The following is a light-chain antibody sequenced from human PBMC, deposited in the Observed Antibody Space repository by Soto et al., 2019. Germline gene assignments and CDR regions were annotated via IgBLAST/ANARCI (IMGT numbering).Light chain of an antibody. CDR2: TNN. CDR3: AAWDDSLNVVV. CDR1: SSNIGINA. J-gene: IGLJ2*01. V-gene: IGLV1-44*01. Sequence: QSVLTQPPSASGTPGQRVTISCSETSSNIGINAVNWYQQLPGTAPKLLIYTNNQRPSGVPDRFSGSKSGTSASLAISGLQSEDEADYYCAAWDDSLNVVVFGGGTKVTVL.